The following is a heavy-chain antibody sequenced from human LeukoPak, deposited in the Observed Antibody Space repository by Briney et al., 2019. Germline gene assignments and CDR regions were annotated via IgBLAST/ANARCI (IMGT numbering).Heavy chain of an antibody. V-gene: IGHV3-23*01. Sequence: GGSLRLSCAASGFTFSSYAMNWVRQAPGKGLEWVSTISGSGGNTYYADSVKGRFTISRGNSKNTLYLQMNSLRAEDTAVYYCARGRSSMVRGYYYYYMDVWGKGTTVTISS. CDR2: ISGSGGNT. D-gene: IGHD3-10*01. J-gene: IGHJ6*03. CDR3: ARGRSSMVRGYYYYYMDV. CDR1: GFTFSSYA.